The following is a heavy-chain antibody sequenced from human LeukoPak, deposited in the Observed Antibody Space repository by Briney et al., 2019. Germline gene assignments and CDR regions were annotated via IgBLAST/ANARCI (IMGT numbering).Heavy chain of an antibody. V-gene: IGHV3-48*03. CDR2: IGSSGTTR. J-gene: IGHJ4*02. Sequence: GGSLRLSCAVSGFPFSIYEMNWVRQAPGKGLEWVSNIGSSGTTRYYADSVKGRFSISRDNAKNSLYLQMNSLRAEDTGVYYCALLAVASDFDYWGQGALVTVSS. D-gene: IGHD6-19*01. CDR1: GFPFSIYE. CDR3: ALLAVASDFDY.